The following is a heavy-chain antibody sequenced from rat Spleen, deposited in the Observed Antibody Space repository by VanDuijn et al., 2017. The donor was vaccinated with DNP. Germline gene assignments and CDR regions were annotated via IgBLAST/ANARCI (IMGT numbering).Heavy chain of an antibody. V-gene: IGHV5-7*01. CDR1: GFTFSDYA. J-gene: IGHJ4*01. CDR2: IIYDGSST. D-gene: IGHD4-3*01. CDR3: AKLLRGGYAMDA. Sequence: EVQLVESGGGLVQPGRTLKLSCAASGFTFSDYAMAWVRQSPKKGLEWVATIIYDGSSTYYRDSVKGRFTISRDNAENTVYLQMNSLRSEDTATYYCAKLLRGGYAMDAWGQGTSVTVSS.